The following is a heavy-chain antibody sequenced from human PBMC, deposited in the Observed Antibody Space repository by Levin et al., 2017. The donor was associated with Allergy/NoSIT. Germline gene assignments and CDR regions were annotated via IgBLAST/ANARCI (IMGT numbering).Heavy chain of an antibody. D-gene: IGHD3-22*01. CDR2: IYTSGST. Sequence: PSETLSLCCAVSGGSISNYFWAWIRQPAGKGLEWLGRIYTSGSTDYNPSLKSRVSMSVDTSKNQFSLKLSSVTAADTAMYYCAREYKDYDTSGYYYDYWGQGTLVTVSS. CDR1: GGSISNYF. CDR3: AREYKDYDTSGYYYDY. J-gene: IGHJ4*02. V-gene: IGHV4-4*07.